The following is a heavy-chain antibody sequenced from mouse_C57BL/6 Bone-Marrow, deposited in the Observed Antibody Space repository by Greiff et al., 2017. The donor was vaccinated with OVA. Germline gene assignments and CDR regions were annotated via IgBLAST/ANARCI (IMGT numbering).Heavy chain of an antibody. Sequence: QVQLQQSGPGLVQPSQSLSITCTVSGFSLTSYGVHWVRQSPGKGLEWLGVIWSGGSTDYNAAFIPRLGLSKDHSKSQVFFRMNSLQADDTAIYCCARNCREDWDGIFFYYAMDYWGQGTSVTVSS. CDR1: GFSLTSYG. J-gene: IGHJ4*01. CDR2: IWSGGST. CDR3: ARNCREDWDGIFFYYAMDY. D-gene: IGHD4-1*01. V-gene: IGHV2-2*01.